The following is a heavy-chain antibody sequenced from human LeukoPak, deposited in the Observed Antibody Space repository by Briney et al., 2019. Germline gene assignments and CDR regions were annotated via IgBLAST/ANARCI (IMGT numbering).Heavy chain of an antibody. J-gene: IGHJ4*02. CDR3: ARTLYYDFWSGYYSPPFYFDY. CDR1: GYTFTGYY. CDR2: INPNSGGT. Sequence: ASVKVSCKASGYTFTGYYMHWVRQAPGQGLEWMGWINPNSGGTNYAQKFQGRVTMTRDTSISTAYMELSRLRSDDTAVYYCARTLYYDFWSGYYSPPFYFDYWGQGTLATVSS. D-gene: IGHD3-3*01. V-gene: IGHV1-2*02.